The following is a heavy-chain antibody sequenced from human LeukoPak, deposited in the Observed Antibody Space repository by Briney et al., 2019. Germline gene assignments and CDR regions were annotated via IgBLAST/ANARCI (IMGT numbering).Heavy chain of an antibody. CDR2: IYYSGST. V-gene: IGHV4-59*01. CDR3: ARGVSSSGSYSLDY. CDR1: GGSIGSYY. Sequence: SETLSLTCTVSGGSIGSYYWSWIRQPPGKGLEWIGYIYYSGSTNYNPSLKSRVTISVDTSKNQFSLKLSSVTAADTAVYYCARGVSSSGSYSLDYWGQGTLVTVSS. J-gene: IGHJ4*02. D-gene: IGHD3-10*01.